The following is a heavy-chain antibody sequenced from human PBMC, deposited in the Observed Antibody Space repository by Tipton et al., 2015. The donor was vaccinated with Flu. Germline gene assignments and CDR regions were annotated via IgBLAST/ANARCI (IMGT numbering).Heavy chain of an antibody. CDR1: GGSTSSGSYY. J-gene: IGHJ3*02. V-gene: IGHV4-61*02. CDR3: AREGPYSSAWYGLDAFDI. Sequence: TLSLTCTVSGGSTSSGSYYWSWIRQPAGKGLEWIGRIYTTGSTKYNPSLKSRVTISLDTSKNRFSLNLSSVTAADTAVYYCAREGPYSSAWYGLDAFDIWGQGTMVTVSS. D-gene: IGHD6-19*01. CDR2: IYTTGST.